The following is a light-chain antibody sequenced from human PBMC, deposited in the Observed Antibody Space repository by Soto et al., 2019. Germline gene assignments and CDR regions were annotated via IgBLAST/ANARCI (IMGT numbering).Light chain of an antibody. V-gene: IGKV1-5*03. CDR2: KAS. Sequence: DIQMTQSPSTLSASVGDRVTITCRASQSIESWLAWYQQKPGKTPNLLIYKASNLESGVPSRFSGSGSGTEFTLTISSLQPDDFATYYCQQYNSYSAVTFGQGTKVEIK. J-gene: IGKJ1*01. CDR1: QSIESW. CDR3: QQYNSYSAVT.